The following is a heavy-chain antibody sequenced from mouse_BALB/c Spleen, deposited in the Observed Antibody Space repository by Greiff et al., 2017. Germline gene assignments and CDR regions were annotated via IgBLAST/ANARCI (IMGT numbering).Heavy chain of an antibody. V-gene: IGHV1S22*01. D-gene: IGHD1-1*01. CDR3: TRGKGLLLRAGYAMDY. J-gene: IGHJ4*01. CDR2: IYPGSGST. Sequence: LQQPGSELVRPGASVKLSCKASGYTFTSYWMHWVKQRHGQGLEWIGNIYPGSGSTNYDEKFKSKGTLTVDTSSSTAYMHLSSLTSEDSAVYYCTRGKGLLLRAGYAMDYWGQGTSVTVSS. CDR1: GYTFTSYW.